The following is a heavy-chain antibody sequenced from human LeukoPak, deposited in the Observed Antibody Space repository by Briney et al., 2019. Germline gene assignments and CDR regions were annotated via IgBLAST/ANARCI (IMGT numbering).Heavy chain of an antibody. CDR3: VRVGADGYKFDY. J-gene: IGHJ4*02. CDR1: GFAFSNFW. V-gene: IGHV3-74*03. Sequence: GGALRLSCAAAGFAFSNFWMRWVRQAPGKGLVWVSHIKGDGSSIMYAASVKGRFTGSRDNAKNTLYLQMNSLRAEDTAVYYCVRVGADGYKFDYWGQGTLVTVSS. D-gene: IGHD5-24*01. CDR2: IKGDGSSI.